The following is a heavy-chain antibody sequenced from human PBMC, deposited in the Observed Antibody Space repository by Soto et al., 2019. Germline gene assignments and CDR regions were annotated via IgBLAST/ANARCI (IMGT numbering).Heavy chain of an antibody. CDR2: INAVNGDT. Sequence: QIQLVQSGAEVKKPGASVNISCKASGYSFISYGMYWVRQAPGQRLEWMGWINAVNGDTKYSQKFQVRVTIIRDTSASTVYMELRSLRGDDTAVYYCASDYVRGRDYWGQGTLVTVSS. V-gene: IGHV1-3*01. CDR3: ASDYVRGRDY. CDR1: GYSFISYG. J-gene: IGHJ4*02. D-gene: IGHD3-10*02.